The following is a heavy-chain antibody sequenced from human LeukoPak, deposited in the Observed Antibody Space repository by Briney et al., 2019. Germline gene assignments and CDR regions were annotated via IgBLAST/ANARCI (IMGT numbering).Heavy chain of an antibody. J-gene: IGHJ3*02. Sequence: GASVKVSCKASGYTFTSYAMNWVRQAPGQGLEWMGWISAYNGNTNYAQKLQGRVTMTTDTSTSTAYMELRSLRSDDTAVYYCARAIVVVIYDAFDIWGQGTMVTVSS. D-gene: IGHD3-22*01. V-gene: IGHV1-18*01. CDR3: ARAIVVVIYDAFDI. CDR2: ISAYNGNT. CDR1: GYTFTSYA.